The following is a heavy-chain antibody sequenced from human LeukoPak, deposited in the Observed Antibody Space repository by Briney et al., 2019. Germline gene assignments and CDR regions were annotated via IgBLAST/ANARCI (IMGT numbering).Heavy chain of an antibody. CDR2: INPSGGST. D-gene: IGHD3-22*01. J-gene: IGHJ3*02. CDR3: ARVPNYYDSSGYYHTAFDI. V-gene: IGHV1-46*01. CDR1: GYTFTSYY. Sequence: ASVKVFCRASGYTFTSYYMHWVRQAPGQGLEWMGIINPSGGSTSYAQKFQGRVTMTRDTSTSTVYMELSSLRSEDTAVYYCARVPNYYDSSGYYHTAFDIWGQGTMVTVSS.